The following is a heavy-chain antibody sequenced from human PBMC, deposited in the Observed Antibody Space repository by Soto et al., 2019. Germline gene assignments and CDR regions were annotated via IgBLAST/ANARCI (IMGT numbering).Heavy chain of an antibody. D-gene: IGHD6-13*01. CDR1: GFSITCSF. V-gene: IGHV4-59*01. CDR2: IYYSGST. Sequence: SETLSLTCIFSGFSITCSFLTWIRQPPGKGLEWIGYIYYSGSTHYSPSFKSRVTISVDTSKNQFSLRLTSVTAADTAVYYCARVEGYLLNWFDPWGQGTLVTVSS. CDR3: ARVEGYLLNWFDP. J-gene: IGHJ5*02.